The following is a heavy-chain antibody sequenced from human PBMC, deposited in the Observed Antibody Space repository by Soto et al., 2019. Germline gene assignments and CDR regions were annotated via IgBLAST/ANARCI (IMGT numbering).Heavy chain of an antibody. CDR2: IGESGTPT. J-gene: IGHJ6*02. Sequence: GGLLRVSCAASGFTFSSYAMKRVRQAPGKGLEWVSLIGESGTPTYYADSVKGRFTISRDNSGNTLFLEMYSLRAEDTAVYYCARYIPGVRYYGMEVWGQGTTVTVTS. CDR3: ARYIPGVRYYGMEV. CDR1: GFTFSSYA. D-gene: IGHD2-2*01. V-gene: IGHV3-23*01.